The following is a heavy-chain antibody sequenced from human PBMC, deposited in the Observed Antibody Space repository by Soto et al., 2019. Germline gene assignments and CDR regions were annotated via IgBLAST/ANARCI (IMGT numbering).Heavy chain of an antibody. J-gene: IGHJ3*02. CDR1: GFTFSSYS. D-gene: IGHD2-15*01. V-gene: IGHV3-21*01. Sequence: GGSLRLSCAASGFTFSSYSMNWVRQAPGKGLEWVSSISSSSSYIYYADSVKGRFTISRDNAKNSLYLQMNSLRAEDTAVYYCASTVLGTRTVLNIVVVVAAESAFDIWGQGTMVTVSS. CDR2: ISSSSSYI. CDR3: ASTVLGTRTVLNIVVVVAAESAFDI.